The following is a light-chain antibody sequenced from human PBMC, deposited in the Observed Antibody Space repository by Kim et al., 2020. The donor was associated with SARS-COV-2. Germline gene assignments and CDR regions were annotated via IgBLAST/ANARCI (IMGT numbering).Light chain of an antibody. V-gene: IGLV3-1*01. Sequence: SVPPGQTASITCSGDKLGDKYASWYQQKPGQSPVVVILRDNRRPSGIPERFSGSNSGNTATLTISGTQAMDEADYYGKAWDSSIYVFGTGTKGTVL. CDR1: KLGDKY. J-gene: IGLJ1*01. CDR2: RDN. CDR3: KAWDSSIYV.